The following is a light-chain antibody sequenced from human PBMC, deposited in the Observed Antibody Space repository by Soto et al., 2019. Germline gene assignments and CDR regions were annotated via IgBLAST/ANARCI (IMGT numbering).Light chain of an antibody. Sequence: EIVLTQSPGTLSLSPGERATLSCRASQSISVTYLAWYHQKPGQAPRLLIYTTSIRATAIPDRFSGSASGTDFTLTISRPAPEDFAVYYCHHYGISRPWSSGQGTKVYSK. CDR3: HHYGISRPWS. J-gene: IGKJ1*01. CDR2: TTS. V-gene: IGKV3-20*01. CDR1: QSISVTY.